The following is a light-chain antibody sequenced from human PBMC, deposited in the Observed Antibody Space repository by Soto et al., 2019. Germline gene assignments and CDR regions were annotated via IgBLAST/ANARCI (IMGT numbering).Light chain of an antibody. V-gene: IGKV1-5*01. CDR3: QQYTDYLWT. Sequence: DIEMTQSPSTLSASVGDRVTITCRASQNIISWLAWFQQKPGKAPKLLIYAASTLERGVPSRFRGSGYGTDFTLTISSRQPDDVATYYCQQYTDYLWTFGQGTKVEIK. J-gene: IGKJ1*01. CDR2: AAS. CDR1: QNIISW.